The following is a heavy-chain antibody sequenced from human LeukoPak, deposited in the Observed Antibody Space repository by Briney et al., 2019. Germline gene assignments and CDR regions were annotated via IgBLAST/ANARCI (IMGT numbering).Heavy chain of an antibody. Sequence: ASVKVSCKASGYTFTSYGINWVRQAPGQGLEWMGGIRRYNGNTIYAQKLQGRVTMTTDTSTSPAYMEIRSLRSDDTAVYYCARDGHRMYYYGSSDYRFDYWGEGTLVTVSS. CDR2: IRRYNGNT. D-gene: IGHD3-22*01. CDR3: ARDGHRMYYYGSSDYRFDY. CDR1: GYTFTSYG. V-gene: IGHV1-18*04. J-gene: IGHJ4*02.